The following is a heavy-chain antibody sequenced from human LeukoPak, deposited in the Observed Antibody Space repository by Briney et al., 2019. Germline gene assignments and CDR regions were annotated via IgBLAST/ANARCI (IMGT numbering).Heavy chain of an antibody. Sequence: SETLSLTCSVSGDSFSSTYWSWVRQPPGKGLEWIAYGHHSERSNYNPSLKSRVTISVDTSKNQFSLKLSSVTAADTAVYYCARESEGTHCDSTAAFHYWGQGTLVTVSS. D-gene: IGHD1-7*01. J-gene: IGHJ4*02. V-gene: IGHV4-59*01. CDR3: ARESEGTHCDSTAAFHY. CDR1: GDSFSSTY. CDR2: GHHSERS.